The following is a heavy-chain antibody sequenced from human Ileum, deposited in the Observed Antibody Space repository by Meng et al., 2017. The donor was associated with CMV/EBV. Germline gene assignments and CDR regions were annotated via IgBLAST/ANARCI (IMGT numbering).Heavy chain of an antibody. CDR1: TFPGSY. D-gene: IGHD3-22*01. V-gene: IGHV1-2*02. J-gene: IGHJ4*02. CDR2: INPNSGGT. CDR3: AREYYYDSSGYYGDFDY. Sequence: TFPGSYLHWVRQATGQGLEWMGWINPNSGGTNYAQKFQGRVTMTRDTSLSTAYMELSRLRSDDTAVYYCAREYYYDSSGYYGDFDYWGQGTLVTVSS.